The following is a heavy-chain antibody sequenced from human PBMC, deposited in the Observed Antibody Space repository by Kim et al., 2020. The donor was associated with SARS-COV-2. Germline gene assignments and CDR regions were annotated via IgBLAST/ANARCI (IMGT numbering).Heavy chain of an antibody. Sequence: QRRGNKYNPSLTSGVTLSVGTSKNQFSLELSSVTAADTALYYCARNTTDYWGQGTLVTVSS. J-gene: IGHJ4*02. CDR3: ARNTTDY. D-gene: IGHD1-1*01. V-gene: IGHV4-34*01. CDR2: QRRGN.